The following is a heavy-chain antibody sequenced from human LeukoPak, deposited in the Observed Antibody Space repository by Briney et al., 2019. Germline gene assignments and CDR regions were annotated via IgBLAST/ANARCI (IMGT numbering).Heavy chain of an antibody. J-gene: IGHJ4*02. CDR1: GASISSSAYV. D-gene: IGHD1-26*01. Sequence: SETLSLTCSVSGASISSSAYVWGWIRQPPGKGLEWIGSLFYNGDTHHNPSLKTRVTISADTSKNQFSLKLTSVTAADTAVYYCARVRSGSFGHWGQGTLVTVSS. V-gene: IGHV4-39*01. CDR3: ARVRSGSFGH. CDR2: LFYNGDT.